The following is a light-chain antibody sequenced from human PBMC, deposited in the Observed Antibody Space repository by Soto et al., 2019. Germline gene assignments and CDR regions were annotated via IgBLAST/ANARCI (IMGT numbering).Light chain of an antibody. CDR2: RVS. V-gene: IGKV3-20*01. Sequence: IVLTQAPATLSLSQGERATLSCRASQTITTLAWYQRQPGQAPRLLIYRVSSRATGVPDRFSGSGSGTDYTLTISRLEPEDFAVYYCQQYGNLPLTFGGGSKVDIK. CDR3: QQYGNLPLT. J-gene: IGKJ4*01. CDR1: QTITT.